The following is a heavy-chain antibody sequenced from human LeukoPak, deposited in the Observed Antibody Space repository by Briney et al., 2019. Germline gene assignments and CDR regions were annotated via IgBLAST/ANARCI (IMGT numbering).Heavy chain of an antibody. CDR2: ISGSGSTI. Sequence: GGSLRLSCAASGFTFSDYYMSWIRQAPGKGLEWVSYISGSGSTIYYADSVKGRFTISRDNAKNSLYLQMNSLRAGDTAVYYCARDSSGWYWDYYYMDVWGKGTTVTVSS. V-gene: IGHV3-11*04. D-gene: IGHD6-19*01. CDR3: ARDSSGWYWDYYYMDV. CDR1: GFTFSDYY. J-gene: IGHJ6*03.